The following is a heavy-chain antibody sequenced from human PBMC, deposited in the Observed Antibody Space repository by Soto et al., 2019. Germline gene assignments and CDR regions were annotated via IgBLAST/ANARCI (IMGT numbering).Heavy chain of an antibody. CDR3: ARDASGPIEY. CDR1: GFTVNYC. V-gene: IGHV3-53*02. CDR2: IHSDGST. D-gene: IGHD3-3*01. J-gene: IGHJ4*02. Sequence: EVQLVETGGGLIQPGGSLKLSCSVAGFTVNYCISWVRQAPGKGLECVSFIHSDGSTHYTDSVRGRFTISRDNSKNTLYLQMDRLRVDDTAVSFCARDASGPIEYWGQGTLVTYAS.